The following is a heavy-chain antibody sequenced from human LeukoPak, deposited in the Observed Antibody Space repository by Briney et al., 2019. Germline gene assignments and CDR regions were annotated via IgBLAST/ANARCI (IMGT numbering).Heavy chain of an antibody. CDR2: INWDGEST. CDR3: ARGGTWGSFDY. CDR1: GLTFDDYG. J-gene: IGHJ4*02. V-gene: IGHV3-20*04. D-gene: IGHD3-16*01. Sequence: PGGSLRLSCAVSGLTFDDYGMSWVRQAPGKGLEWVSGINWDGESTGYRDSVQGRFIISRDNAENALYLQMNGLRAEDTAVYYCARGGTWGSFDYWGQGTLVTVSS.